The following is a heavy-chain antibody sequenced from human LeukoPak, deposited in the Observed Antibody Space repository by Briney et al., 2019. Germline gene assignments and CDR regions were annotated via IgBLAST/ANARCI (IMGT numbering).Heavy chain of an antibody. J-gene: IGHJ3*02. CDR1: GFTFSSYG. D-gene: IGHD5-12*01. Sequence: GGSLRLSCAASGFTFSSYGMHWVRQAPGKGLEWVAVISYDGSNKYYADSVKGRFTTSRDNSKNTLYLQMGSLRAEDMAVYYCARDRAYDDAFDIWGQGTMVTVSS. CDR2: ISYDGSNK. V-gene: IGHV3-30*03. CDR3: ARDRAYDDAFDI.